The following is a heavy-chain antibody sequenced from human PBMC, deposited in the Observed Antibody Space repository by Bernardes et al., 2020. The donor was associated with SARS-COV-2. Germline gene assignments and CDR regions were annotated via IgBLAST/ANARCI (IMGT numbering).Heavy chain of an antibody. J-gene: IGHJ4*02. V-gene: IGHV1-18*01. Sequence: ASVKVSCKASGYTFTSYGISWVRQAPGQGLEWMGWISVYNGNTNYEQKMQGRITVTTDTSTSTAYMELRSLRSDDTAVYYCARGFIATAGRDYFDYWGQGTLVTVSS. CDR1: GYTFTSYG. CDR3: ARGFIATAGRDYFDY. D-gene: IGHD6-13*01. CDR2: ISVYNGNT.